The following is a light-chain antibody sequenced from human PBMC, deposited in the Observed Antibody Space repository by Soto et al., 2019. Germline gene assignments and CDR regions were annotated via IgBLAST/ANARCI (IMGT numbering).Light chain of an antibody. CDR2: GAS. CDR1: QNIVNW. V-gene: IGKV1-5*01. CDR3: HNYNSSLAT. Sequence: DIQMTQSPSTLSPSVGDRVTITCRASQNIVNWLAWYQQKPGKAPKILIYGASTLERGVPSRFSGSGSGTEFTLTITNLQPDDFATDYGHNYNSSLATFGEVTR. J-gene: IGKJ5*01.